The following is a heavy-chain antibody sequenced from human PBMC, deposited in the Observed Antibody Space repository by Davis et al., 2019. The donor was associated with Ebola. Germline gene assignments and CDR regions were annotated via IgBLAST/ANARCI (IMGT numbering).Heavy chain of an antibody. CDR1: GGSFSGYY. D-gene: IGHD3-3*01. Sequence: SETLSLTCAVYGGSFSGYYWSWIRQPPGKGLEWIGYIYYSGSTNYNPSLKSRVTISVDTSKNQFSLKLSSVTAADTAVYYCARQDDFWSGYYYWGQGTLVTVSS. J-gene: IGHJ4*02. CDR3: ARQDDFWSGYYY. CDR2: IYYSGST. V-gene: IGHV4-59*08.